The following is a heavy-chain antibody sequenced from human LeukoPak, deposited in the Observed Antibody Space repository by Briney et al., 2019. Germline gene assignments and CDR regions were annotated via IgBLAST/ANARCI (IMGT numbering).Heavy chain of an antibody. CDR2: ISWNSGSI. CDR1: GFTFDDYA. Sequence: GGSLRLSCAASGFTFDDYAMHRVRQAPGKGLEWVSGISWNSGSIGYADSVKGRFTISRDNAKNSLYLQMNSLRAEDTALYYCARQTAMVHAIDYWGQGTLVTVSS. D-gene: IGHD5-18*01. J-gene: IGHJ4*02. CDR3: ARQTAMVHAIDY. V-gene: IGHV3-9*01.